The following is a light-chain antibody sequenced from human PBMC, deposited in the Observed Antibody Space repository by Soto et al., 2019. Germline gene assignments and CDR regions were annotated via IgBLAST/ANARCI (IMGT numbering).Light chain of an antibody. CDR2: DAS. Sequence: EIVLTQSPATLSLSPGERATLSCRASQSVSSYLAWYQQKPGQAPRLLIYDASNRATGIPARFSGSGSGTGFPLTVSSLEPEDFAVYYCQQRSNWMYTFGQGTKLEIK. V-gene: IGKV3-11*01. CDR3: QQRSNWMYT. CDR1: QSVSSY. J-gene: IGKJ2*01.